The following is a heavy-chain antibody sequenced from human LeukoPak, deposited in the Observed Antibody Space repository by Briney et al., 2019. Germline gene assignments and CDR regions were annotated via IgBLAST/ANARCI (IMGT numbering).Heavy chain of an antibody. CDR2: MNPNSGNT. CDR3: ARDTSSSWYLSVHYYYYYMDV. V-gene: IGHV1-8*02. J-gene: IGHJ6*03. CDR1: GYTFTSYD. Sequence: AASVKVSCKASGYTFTSYDINWVRQATGQGLEWMGWMNPNSGNTGYAQKFQGRVTMTTDTSTSTAYMELRSLRSDDTAVYYCARDTSSSWYLSVHYYYYYMDVWGKGTTVTISS. D-gene: IGHD6-13*01.